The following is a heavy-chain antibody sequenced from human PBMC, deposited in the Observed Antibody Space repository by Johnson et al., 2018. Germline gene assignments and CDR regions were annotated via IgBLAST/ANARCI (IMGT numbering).Heavy chain of an antibody. CDR3: IYDSSGPALAFDI. CDR1: GLTVSNNY. J-gene: IGHJ3*02. D-gene: IGHD3-22*01. Sequence: VQLGQSGGGLVKPGGSLRLSCAASGLTVSNNYMSWVRQAPGTGLEWVSVIFSGGSTYYADSVKGRFTISRDNSKNTLYLQMNSLRAEDPAVYYCIYDSSGPALAFDIWGQGTMVTVSS. V-gene: IGHV3-66*01. CDR2: IFSGGST.